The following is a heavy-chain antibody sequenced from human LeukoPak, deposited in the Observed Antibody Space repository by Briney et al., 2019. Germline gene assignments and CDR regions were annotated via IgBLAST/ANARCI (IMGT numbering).Heavy chain of an antibody. Sequence: PGGSLRLSCAVSGITLSNYGMSWVRQAPGKGLEWGAGISDSGGRTNYADSVKGRFTISRDNPKNTLHLQMNSLRAEDTAVYFCAKRGVVIRVILVGFHKEAYYFDSWGQGALVTVSS. V-gene: IGHV3-23*01. CDR3: AKRGVVIRVILVGFHKEAYYFDS. CDR2: ISDSGGRT. D-gene: IGHD3-22*01. CDR1: GITLSNYG. J-gene: IGHJ4*02.